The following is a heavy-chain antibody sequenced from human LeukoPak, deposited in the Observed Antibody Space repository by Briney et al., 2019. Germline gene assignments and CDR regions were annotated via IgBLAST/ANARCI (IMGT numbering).Heavy chain of an antibody. Sequence: SSETLSLTYTGSGGSISSSSYYWGWIRQPPGKGLEWIGSIYYSGSTYYNPSLKSRVTISVDTSKNQFSLKLSSVTAADTAVYYCARHAGTKWFDPWGQGTLVTVSS. V-gene: IGHV4-39*01. CDR1: GGSISSSSYY. D-gene: IGHD4-17*01. J-gene: IGHJ5*02. CDR2: IYYSGST. CDR3: ARHAGTKWFDP.